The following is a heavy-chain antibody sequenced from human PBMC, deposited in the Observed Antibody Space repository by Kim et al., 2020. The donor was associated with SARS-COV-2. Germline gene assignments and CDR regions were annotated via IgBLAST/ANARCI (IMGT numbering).Heavy chain of an antibody. CDR3: ASPRGSITMLRGVCFDY. J-gene: IGHJ4*02. Sequence: GGSLRLSCAASGFTFSSYAMHWVRQAPGKGLEWVALISYDGSNKYYTDSVKGRFTISRDNSKNTLYLQMSSLRPEDTAVYYCASPRGSITMLRGVCFDYWGQGTLVTVSS. CDR2: ISYDGSNK. V-gene: IGHV3-30-3*01. D-gene: IGHD3-10*01. CDR1: GFTFSSYA.